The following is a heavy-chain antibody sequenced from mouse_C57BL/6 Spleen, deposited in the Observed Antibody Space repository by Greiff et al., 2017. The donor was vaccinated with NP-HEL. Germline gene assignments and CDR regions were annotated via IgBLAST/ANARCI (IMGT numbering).Heavy chain of an antibody. CDR1: GYSFTSYY. Sequence: VKLMESGPELVKPGASVKISCKASGYSFTSYYIHWVKQRPGQGLEWIGWIYPGSGNTKYNEKFKGKATLTADTSSSTAYMQLSSLTSEDSAVYYCATTEGYWGQGTTLTVSS. D-gene: IGHD1-1*01. J-gene: IGHJ2*01. CDR3: ATTEGY. V-gene: IGHV1-66*01. CDR2: IYPGSGNT.